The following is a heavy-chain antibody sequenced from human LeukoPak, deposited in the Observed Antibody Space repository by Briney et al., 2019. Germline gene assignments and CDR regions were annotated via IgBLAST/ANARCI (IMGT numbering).Heavy chain of an antibody. CDR2: IYTSGST. V-gene: IGHV4-61*02. J-gene: IGHJ2*01. CDR1: GGSIPGGRYS. D-gene: IGHD3-9*01. Sequence: SETLCPTCTVSGGSIPGGRYSWSWIRQPAGKGLWWIWRIYTSGSTNYNPSLKSRVTISIDTSKNQFSLKLNSVTAADTAVYYCARQYIDILTGYHRGELYWYFDLWGRGTLVTVSS. CDR3: ARQYIDILTGYHRGELYWYFDL.